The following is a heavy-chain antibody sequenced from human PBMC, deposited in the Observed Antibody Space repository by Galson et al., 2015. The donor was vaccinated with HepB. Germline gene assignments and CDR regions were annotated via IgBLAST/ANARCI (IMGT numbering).Heavy chain of an antibody. Sequence: SLRLSCAASGFTFSSYWMSWVRQAPGKGLEWVANIKQDGSEKYYVDSVKGRFTISRDNAKNSLYLQMNSLRAEDTAVYYCARDLNYCGVVSCSIYSYTVMDSWAQG. J-gene: IGHJ6*02. D-gene: IGHD2-15*01. CDR3: ARDLNYCGVVSCSIYSYTVMDS. V-gene: IGHV3-7*01. CDR1: GFTFSSYW. CDR2: IKQDGSEK.